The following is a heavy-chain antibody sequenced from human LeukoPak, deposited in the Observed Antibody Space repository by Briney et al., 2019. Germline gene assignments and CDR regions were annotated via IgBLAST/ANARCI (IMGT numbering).Heavy chain of an antibody. CDR1: GYTFTGYY. J-gene: IGHJ4*02. D-gene: IGHD4-17*01. Sequence: GASVKVSCKASGYTFTGYYMHWVRQAPGQGLEWMGWISAYNGNTNYAQKLQGRVTMTTDTSTSTAYMELRSLRSDDTAVYYCARDRGYGDYKSGYWGQGTLVTVSS. V-gene: IGHV1-18*04. CDR3: ARDRGYGDYKSGY. CDR2: ISAYNGNT.